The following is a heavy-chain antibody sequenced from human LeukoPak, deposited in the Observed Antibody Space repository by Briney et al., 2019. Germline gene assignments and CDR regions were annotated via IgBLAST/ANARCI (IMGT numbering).Heavy chain of an antibody. CDR1: GYTFTSNY. CDR2: ISPSGGST. CDR3: ARSLMTTMAIYFMDV. Sequence: ASVKVSCKAFGYTFTSNYMHWVRQAPGQGPEWMGVISPSGGSTTYAQKFQGRVTMTRNTSISTANMELSSLRSDDTAVYYCARSLMTTMAIYFMDVWGKGTTVTISS. D-gene: IGHD4-23*01. J-gene: IGHJ6*03. V-gene: IGHV1-46*01.